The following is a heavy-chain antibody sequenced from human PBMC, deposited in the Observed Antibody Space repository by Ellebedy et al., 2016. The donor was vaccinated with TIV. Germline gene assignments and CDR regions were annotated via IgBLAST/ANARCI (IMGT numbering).Heavy chain of an antibody. J-gene: IGHJ6*02. D-gene: IGHD2-2*01. V-gene: IGHV3-23*01. CDR2: ISGSGGST. CDR1: GFTFSSYA. CDR3: AKEQPHGIVVVPADYYYYGMDV. Sequence: GGSLRLXXAASGFTFSSYAMSWVRQAPGKGLEWVSAISGSGGSTYYADSVKGRFTISRDNSKNTLYLQMNSLRAEDTAVYYCAKEQPHGIVVVPADYYYYGMDVWGQGTTVTVSS.